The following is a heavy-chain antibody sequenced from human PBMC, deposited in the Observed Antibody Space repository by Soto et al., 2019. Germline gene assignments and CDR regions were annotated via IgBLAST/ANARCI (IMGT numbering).Heavy chain of an antibody. CDR3: ARISSASSGWLPDY. Sequence: AASVKVSCKASGGTFSSYAISWVRQAPGQGLEWMGGIIPIFGTANYAQKFQGRVTITADESTSTAYMELSSLRSEDTAVYYCARISSASSGWLPDYWGQGTLVTVSS. CDR1: GGTFSSYA. J-gene: IGHJ4*02. D-gene: IGHD6-19*01. V-gene: IGHV1-69*13. CDR2: IIPIFGTA.